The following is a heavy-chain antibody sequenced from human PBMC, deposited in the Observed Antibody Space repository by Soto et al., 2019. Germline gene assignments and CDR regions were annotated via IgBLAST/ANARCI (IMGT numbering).Heavy chain of an antibody. J-gene: IGHJ6*03. V-gene: IGHV3-7*01. CDR3: AREQGGYGSGSYYMDV. CDR2: IKQDGSEK. D-gene: IGHD3-10*01. Sequence: GGSLRLSCAASGFTFSSYWMSWVRQAPGKGLEWVANIKQDGSEKYYVDSVKGRFTISRDNAKNSLYLQMNSLRAEDTAVYYCAREQGGYGSGSYYMDVWGKGTTVTVSS. CDR1: GFTFSSYW.